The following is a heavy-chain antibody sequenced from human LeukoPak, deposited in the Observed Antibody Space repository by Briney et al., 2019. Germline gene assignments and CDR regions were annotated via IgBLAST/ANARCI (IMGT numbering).Heavy chain of an antibody. J-gene: IGHJ6*03. CDR2: IWPGDSET. CDR3: ARNRPYYYYMDV. Sequence: GESLKISCKGSGYSFTSYWIGWVRQMPGKGLEWLGIIWPGDSETRYSPSFQGQVTISADKSISTAYLQWSSLKASDTAIYYCARNRPYYYYMDVWGKGTTVTVSS. CDR1: GYSFTSYW. V-gene: IGHV5-51*01.